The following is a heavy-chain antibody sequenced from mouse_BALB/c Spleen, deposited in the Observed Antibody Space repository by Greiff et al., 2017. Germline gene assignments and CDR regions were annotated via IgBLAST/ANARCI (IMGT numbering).Heavy chain of an antibody. CDR3: ARSPYGYAMDY. D-gene: IGHD1-1*01. CDR2: ISSGGSYT. V-gene: IGHV5-9-3*01. J-gene: IGHJ4*01. CDR1: GFTFSSYA. Sequence: EVQGVESGGGLVKPGGSLKLSCAASGFTFSSYAMSWVRQTPEKRLEWVATISSGGSYTYYPDSVKGRFTISRDNAKNTLYLQMSSLRSEDTAMYYCARSPYGYAMDYWGQGTSVTVSS.